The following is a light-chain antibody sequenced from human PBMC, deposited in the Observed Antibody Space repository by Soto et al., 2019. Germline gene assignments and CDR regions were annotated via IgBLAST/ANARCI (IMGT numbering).Light chain of an antibody. CDR1: SGHSSYA. Sequence: QLVLTQSHSASASLGASVKLTCTLSSGHSSYAIAWHQQQPEKGPRYLMKLNSDGSHSKGDGIPDRFSGSSSGAERYLTISRLQSEDEADYYCQTWGTGVVFGGGTKVTVL. J-gene: IGLJ2*01. CDR2: LNSDGSH. V-gene: IGLV4-69*01. CDR3: QTWGTGVV.